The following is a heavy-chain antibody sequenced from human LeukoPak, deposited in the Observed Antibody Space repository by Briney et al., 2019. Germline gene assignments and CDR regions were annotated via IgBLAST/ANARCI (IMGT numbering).Heavy chain of an antibody. Sequence: GGSLRLSCAASGFTFSSYSMNWVRQAPGKGLEWVSSISSSSSYIYYADSVKVRFTISRDNAKNSLYLQMNSLRAEDTAVYYCARHYDSSGYYQLYYYYYVDVWGKGTTVTVSS. CDR1: GFTFSSYS. CDR2: ISSSSSYI. J-gene: IGHJ6*03. V-gene: IGHV3-21*01. D-gene: IGHD3-22*01. CDR3: ARHYDSSGYYQLYYYYYVDV.